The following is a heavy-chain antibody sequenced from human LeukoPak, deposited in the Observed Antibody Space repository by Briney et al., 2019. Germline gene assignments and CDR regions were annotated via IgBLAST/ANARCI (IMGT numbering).Heavy chain of an antibody. Sequence: PSETLSLTCSVSGSSISSYYWSWIRQPPGKGLEWVAYIYYSGSTDYNPSLKSRVTISLDTSKNQFALKLSSVVAADTAVYYGARHYSPNYCGGDCYTFDYWGQGTLVTVSS. V-gene: IGHV4-59*08. CDR2: IYYSGST. CDR1: GSSISSYY. CDR3: ARHYSPNYCGGDCYTFDY. J-gene: IGHJ4*02. D-gene: IGHD2-21*02.